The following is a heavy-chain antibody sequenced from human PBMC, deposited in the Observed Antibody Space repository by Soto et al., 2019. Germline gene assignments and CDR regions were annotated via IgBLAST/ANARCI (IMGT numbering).Heavy chain of an antibody. J-gene: IGHJ3*02. Sequence: PGGSLRLSCAASGFTVSSNYMSWVRQAPGKGLEWVSVIYSGGSTYYADSVKGRFTIPRDNSKNTLYLQMNSLRAEDTAVYYCASGLAMIVVSAFDIWGQGTMVTVSS. CDR1: GFTVSSNY. CDR3: ASGLAMIVVSAFDI. V-gene: IGHV3-53*01. D-gene: IGHD3-22*01. CDR2: IYSGGST.